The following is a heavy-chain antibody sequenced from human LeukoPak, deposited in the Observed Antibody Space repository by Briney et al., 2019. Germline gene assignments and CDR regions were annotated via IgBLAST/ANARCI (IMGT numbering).Heavy chain of an antibody. CDR1: GFTFGDYA. D-gene: IGHD1-26*01. V-gene: IGHV3-49*04. CDR3: TRAIIVGEGGYFDY. J-gene: IGHJ4*02. CDR2: IRSKAYGGTT. Sequence: GGSLRLSCTASGFTFGDYAMSWVRQTPGKGLEWVGFIRSKAYGGTTEYAASVKGRFTISRDDSKSIAYLQMNSLKTEDTAVYYCTRAIIVGEGGYFDYWGQGTLVTVSS.